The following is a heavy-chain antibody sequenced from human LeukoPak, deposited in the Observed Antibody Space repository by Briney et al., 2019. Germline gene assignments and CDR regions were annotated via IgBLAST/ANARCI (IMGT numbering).Heavy chain of an antibody. CDR3: ARLQSQYYYDSSGYYFAEYFQH. CDR1: GFTFSSYA. J-gene: IGHJ1*01. Sequence: GGSLRLSCAASGFTFSSYAMSWVRQAPGKGLEWVSAISGSGGSTYYADSVKGRFTISRDNSKNTLYLQMNSLRAEDTAVYYCARLQSQYYYDSSGYYFAEYFQHWGQGTLVTVSS. CDR2: ISGSGGST. V-gene: IGHV3-23*01. D-gene: IGHD3-22*01.